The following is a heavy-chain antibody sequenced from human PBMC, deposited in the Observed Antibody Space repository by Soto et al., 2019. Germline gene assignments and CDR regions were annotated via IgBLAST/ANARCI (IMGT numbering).Heavy chain of an antibody. D-gene: IGHD4-17*01. V-gene: IGHV1-69*06. CDR2: IIPLLKTV. J-gene: IGHJ6*02. CDR1: GGTFASYS. CDR3: SRDPGDIFGYMDV. Sequence: QEELVQSGAEVKKPGSSVNVSCKASGGTFASYSITWVRQAPGQRLEWMGEIIPLLKTVNYAQKFQGRVTITGDRSTSTADMALSRLRSDDTAVDYCSRDPGDIFGYMDVWGHGTTVTVS.